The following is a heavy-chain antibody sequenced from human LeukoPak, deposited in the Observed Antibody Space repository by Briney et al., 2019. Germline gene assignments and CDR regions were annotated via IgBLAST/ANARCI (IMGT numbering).Heavy chain of an antibody. J-gene: IGHJ6*02. D-gene: IGHD3-10*01. CDR3: ARDSGSTNYFYGMDV. Sequence: PSETLSLTCSASGGSSTNYYWSWIRQPPGRGLEWIGYIYYSGSTNSNASLKSRVTIFVDPSKNQFSLRLSSVTAADTAVYYCARDSGSTNYFYGMDVWGQGTTVTVSS. V-gene: IGHV4-59*12. CDR2: IYYSGST. CDR1: GGSSTNYY.